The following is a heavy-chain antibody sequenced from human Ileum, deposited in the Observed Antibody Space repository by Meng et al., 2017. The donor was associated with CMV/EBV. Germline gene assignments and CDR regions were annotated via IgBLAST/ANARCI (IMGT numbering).Heavy chain of an antibody. J-gene: IGHJ6*02. D-gene: IGHD3-10*01. CDR2: AYYRSKWYN. CDR3: ARVLLWFGGRQYYGMDV. Sequence: SETLSLTCDISGASISSNSAAWNWIRLSPSRGLEWLGRAYYRSKWYNDYAVSVKSRITINGDTSKNQFSLQLNSVTPEDTAVYYCARVLLWFGGRQYYGMDVWGQGTTVTVSS. V-gene: IGHV6-1*01. CDR1: GASISSNSAA.